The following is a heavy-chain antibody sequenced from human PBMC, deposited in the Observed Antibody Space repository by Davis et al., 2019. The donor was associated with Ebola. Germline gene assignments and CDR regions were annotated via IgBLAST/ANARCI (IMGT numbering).Heavy chain of an antibody. CDR1: GFTVSDYW. V-gene: IGHV3-74*03. D-gene: IGHD1-14*01. CDR3: ARDSQGPGHSYDY. J-gene: IGHJ4*02. Sequence: PGGSLRLSCAASGFTVSDYWMDWVRQVPGKGLVWVPRIRSDGSFTEYANSVKGRFTISRDDAKNTVYLQMNSLRAEDTAVYYCARDSQGPGHSYDYWGQGTLVTVSS. CDR2: IRSDGSFT.